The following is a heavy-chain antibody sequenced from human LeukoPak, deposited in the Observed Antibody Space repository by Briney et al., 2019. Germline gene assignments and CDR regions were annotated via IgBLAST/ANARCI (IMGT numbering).Heavy chain of an antibody. CDR2: ITSSSDYT. CDR1: GFTFSRYS. CDR3: ARLVGNGWNYFDY. D-gene: IGHD6-19*01. Sequence: GGSLRLSCAASGFTFSRYSMNWVRQAPGKGLEWVSSITSSSDYTYYADPMKGRFTISRGNAKNSLYLQMNSLRAEDTAVYYCARLVGNGWNYFDYWGRGTLVTVSS. V-gene: IGHV3-21*01. J-gene: IGHJ4*02.